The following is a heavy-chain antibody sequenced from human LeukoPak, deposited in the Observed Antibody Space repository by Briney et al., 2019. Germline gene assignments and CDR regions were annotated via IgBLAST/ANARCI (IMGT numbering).Heavy chain of an antibody. CDR1: GFTFSGYA. J-gene: IGHJ6*02. Sequence: GGSLRLSCEASGFTFSGYAMSWVRQAPGKGLEWVSAISGSGGSTYYADSVKGRFTISRDNSKNTLYLQMNSLRAEDTAVYYCAKDLPSRSWYADLYYYYGMDVWGQGTTVTVSS. CDR2: ISGSGGST. V-gene: IGHV3-23*01. CDR3: AKDLPSRSWYADLYYYYGMDV. D-gene: IGHD6-13*01.